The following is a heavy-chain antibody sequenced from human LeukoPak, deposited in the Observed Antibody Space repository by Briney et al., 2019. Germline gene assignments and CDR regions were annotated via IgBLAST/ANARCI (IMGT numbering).Heavy chain of an antibody. CDR2: IRSKANSYAT. Sequence: GGSLRLSCAASGFTFSGSAMHWVRQASGKGLEWVGRIRSKANSYATAYAASMKGRFTISRDDSKNTAYLQMNSLKTEDTAVYYCTRHLGTYYYDSSGYYLDYWGQGTLVTVSS. CDR1: GFTFSGSA. V-gene: IGHV3-73*01. D-gene: IGHD3-22*01. CDR3: TRHLGTYYYDSSGYYLDY. J-gene: IGHJ4*02.